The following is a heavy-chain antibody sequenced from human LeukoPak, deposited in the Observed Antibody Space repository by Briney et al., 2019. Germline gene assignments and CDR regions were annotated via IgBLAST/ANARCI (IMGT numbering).Heavy chain of an antibody. CDR2: ISGSGGST. Sequence: GGSLRLSCAASGFTFSSYAMSWVRQAPGKGLEWVSAISGSGGSTYYADSVKGRFTISRDNSKNTPYLQMNSLRAEDTAVYYCANLKRPVVVVAANGFDYWGQGTLVTVSS. D-gene: IGHD2-15*01. CDR3: ANLKRPVVVVAANGFDY. CDR1: GFTFSSYA. J-gene: IGHJ4*02. V-gene: IGHV3-23*01.